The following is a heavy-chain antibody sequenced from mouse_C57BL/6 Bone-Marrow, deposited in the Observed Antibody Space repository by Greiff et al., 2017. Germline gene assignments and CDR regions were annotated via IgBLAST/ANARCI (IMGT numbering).Heavy chain of an antibody. CDR1: GYTFTDYY. V-gene: IGHV1-76*01. CDR3: ARGDYSNLDYAMDY. J-gene: IGHJ4*01. CDR2: IYPGSGNT. D-gene: IGHD2-5*01. Sequence: VQLQQSGAELVRPGASVKLSCKASGYTFTDYYINWVKQRPGQGLEWIARIYPGSGNTYYNEKFKGKATLTAEKSSSTAYMQLSSLTSEDSAVYFCARGDYSNLDYAMDYWGQGTSVTVSS.